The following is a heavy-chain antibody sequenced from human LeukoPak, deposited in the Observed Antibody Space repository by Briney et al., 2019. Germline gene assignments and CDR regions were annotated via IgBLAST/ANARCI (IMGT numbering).Heavy chain of an antibody. V-gene: IGHV1-18*01. CDR1: GYTFTSYG. Sequence: GASVKVSCKAPGYTFTSYGISWVRQAPGQGLEWMGWISAYNGNTNYAQKLQGRVTMTTDTSTSTAYMELRSLRSDDTAVYYCARAVVRNLARSGWSRSGAFDIWGQGTMVTVSS. CDR3: ARAVVRNLARSGWSRSGAFDI. D-gene: IGHD6-19*01. J-gene: IGHJ3*02. CDR2: ISAYNGNT.